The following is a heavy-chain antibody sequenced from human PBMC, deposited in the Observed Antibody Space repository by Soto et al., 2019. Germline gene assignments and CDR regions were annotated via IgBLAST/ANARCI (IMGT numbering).Heavy chain of an antibody. CDR3: ARLSGYGS. Sequence: SETLSLTCTVSGGSISSSSYYWGWIRQPPGKGLEWIGSIYYSGSTYYNPSLKSRVTISVDTSKNQFSLKLSSVTAADTAVYYCARLSGYGSWGQGTLVPVYS. J-gene: IGHJ5*02. V-gene: IGHV4-39*01. CDR2: IYYSGST. CDR1: GGSISSSSYY. D-gene: IGHD3-22*01.